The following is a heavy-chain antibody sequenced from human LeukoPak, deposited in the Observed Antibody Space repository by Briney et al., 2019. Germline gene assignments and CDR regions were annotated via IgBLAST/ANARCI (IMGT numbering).Heavy chain of an antibody. CDR1: GFTFSTYW. CDR2: SNSDGSIT. Sequence: GGSLRLSCAASGFTFSTYWMHWVRQAPGKGLVWVSRSNSDGSITSYADSVKGRFTISRDNAKNSLYLQMNSLRAEDTAVYYCARDIEAAGLFLDYWGQGTLVTVSS. V-gene: IGHV3-74*01. J-gene: IGHJ4*02. D-gene: IGHD6-13*01. CDR3: ARDIEAAGLFLDY.